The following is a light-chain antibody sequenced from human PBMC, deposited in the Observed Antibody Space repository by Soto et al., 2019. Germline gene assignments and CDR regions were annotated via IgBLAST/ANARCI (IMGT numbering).Light chain of an antibody. CDR2: ATY. V-gene: IGKV1-27*01. CDR1: QGIAPY. Sequence: DVQMTQSPSSLSAFVGDRVTITCRASQGIAPYLAWFQQKPGKAPKLLIYATYTLQSGVPSRFSGSGSGTDCTLTINSLQPEDVGTYYCQKYNSAPLTFGGGTKVEIK. CDR3: QKYNSAPLT. J-gene: IGKJ4*01.